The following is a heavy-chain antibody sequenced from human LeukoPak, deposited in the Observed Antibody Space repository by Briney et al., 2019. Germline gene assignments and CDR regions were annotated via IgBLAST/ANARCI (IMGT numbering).Heavy chain of an antibody. J-gene: IGHJ4*02. CDR3: AKDQLARERYGGEEPDY. CDR1: GFTFSNYG. Sequence: GGSLRLSCAASGFTFSNYGMHWVRQAPGKGLEWVAIISYDGSNKNSADSVKGRFTISRDNSKNTLYLQMISLRPEDTAVYYCAKDQLARERYGGEEPDYWGQGTLVTVSS. V-gene: IGHV3-30*18. CDR2: ISYDGSNK. D-gene: IGHD6-6*01.